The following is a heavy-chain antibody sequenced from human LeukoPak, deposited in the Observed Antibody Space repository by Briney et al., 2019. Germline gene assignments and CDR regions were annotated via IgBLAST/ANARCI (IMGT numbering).Heavy chain of an antibody. CDR3: ARGSLWFGELLFPLDF. Sequence: GGSLILSCAASGFTFSKFSVTWVRQAPGKRLEWVSSISSTSFYIYYADSVKGRFTVSRDNAQSSLFLQMNSLRAEDTAVYYCARGSLWFGELLFPLDFWGQGTLVTVSS. CDR1: GFTFSKFS. CDR2: ISSTSFYI. J-gene: IGHJ4*02. V-gene: IGHV3-21*01. D-gene: IGHD3-10*01.